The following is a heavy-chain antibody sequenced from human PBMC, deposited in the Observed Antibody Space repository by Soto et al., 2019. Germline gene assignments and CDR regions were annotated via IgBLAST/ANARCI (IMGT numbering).Heavy chain of an antibody. CDR3: SRNTSGCQGSTLDI. D-gene: IGHD6-19*01. CDR1: GSTFSSSA. V-gene: IGHV3-23*01. CDR2: ISGSGSVT. Sequence: GGSLRLSCAASGSTFSSSAVTWVRQAPGKGLEWVSAISGSGSVTYYTSSVRGRFTISRDNSRNTLYLQMNNLRAEDTAVYYCSRNTSGCQGSTLDIWGKGTMGT. J-gene: IGHJ3*02.